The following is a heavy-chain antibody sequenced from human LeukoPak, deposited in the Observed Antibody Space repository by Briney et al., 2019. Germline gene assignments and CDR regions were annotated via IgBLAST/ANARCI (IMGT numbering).Heavy chain of an antibody. CDR3: ARDVAATGTYTDY. CDR2: ISYDGSKE. V-gene: IGHV3-30-3*01. D-gene: IGHD6-13*01. Sequence: PGGSLRLSCTASGFTFSNYAIHWVRQSPGKGLEWVAVISYDGSKEYYADSVKDRFTISRDNSKNTLYLQMNSLRTEDTAVYYCARDVAATGTYTDYWGQGTLVTVSS. CDR1: GFTFSNYA. J-gene: IGHJ4*02.